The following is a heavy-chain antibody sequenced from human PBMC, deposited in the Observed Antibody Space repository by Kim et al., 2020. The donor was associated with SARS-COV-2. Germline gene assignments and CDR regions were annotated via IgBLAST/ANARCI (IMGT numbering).Heavy chain of an antibody. CDR1: GYSFTSYW. V-gene: IGHV5-51*01. CDR3: ARNLYYYGSGGDYYGMDV. D-gene: IGHD3-10*01. J-gene: IGHJ6*02. CDR2: IYPGDSDT. Sequence: GESLKISCKGSGYSFTSYWIGWVRQMPGKGLEWMGIIYPGDSDTRYSPSFQGQVTISADKSISTAYLQWSSLKASDTAMYYCARNLYYYGSGGDYYGMDVWGQGTTVTVSS.